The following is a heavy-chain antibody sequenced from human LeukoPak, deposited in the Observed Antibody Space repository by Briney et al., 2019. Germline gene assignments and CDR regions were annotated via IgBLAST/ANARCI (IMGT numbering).Heavy chain of an antibody. V-gene: IGHV1-69*04. Sequence: SVKVSCKASGGTFSSYTISWVRQAPGQGLEWMGRIIPILGIANYAQKFQGRATITADKSTSTAYMELSSLRSEDTAVYYCARETVTTVFWFDPWGQGTLVTVSS. D-gene: IGHD4-11*01. CDR2: IIPILGIA. CDR3: ARETVTTVFWFDP. CDR1: GGTFSSYT. J-gene: IGHJ5*02.